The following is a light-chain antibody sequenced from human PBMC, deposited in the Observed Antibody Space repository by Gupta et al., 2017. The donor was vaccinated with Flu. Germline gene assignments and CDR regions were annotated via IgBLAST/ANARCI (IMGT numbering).Light chain of an antibody. J-gene: IGKJ1*01. V-gene: IGKV1-5*03. CDR1: QSISSW. CDR3: QQYNSYPGT. Sequence: DIQMTQSPSTLSASVADRVTITCRASQSISSWLAWYQQKPGKAPKLLIYKASSLESGVPSRFSGSGSGTEFTLTISSLQPDDFATYYCQQYNSYPGTFGQGTKVEIK. CDR2: KAS.